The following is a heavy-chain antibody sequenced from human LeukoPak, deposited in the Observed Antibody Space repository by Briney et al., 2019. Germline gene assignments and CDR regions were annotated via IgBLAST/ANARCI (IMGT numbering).Heavy chain of an antibody. CDR3: ARPQVEGWFDP. V-gene: IGHV1-18*01. CDR2: ISAYNGNT. CDR1: GGTFSSYA. Sequence: GASVKVSCKASGGTFSSYAISWVRQAPGQGLEWMGWISAYNGNTNYAQKLQGRVTMTTDTSTSTAYMELRSLRSDDTAVYYCARPQVEGWFDPWGQGTLVTVSS. J-gene: IGHJ5*02.